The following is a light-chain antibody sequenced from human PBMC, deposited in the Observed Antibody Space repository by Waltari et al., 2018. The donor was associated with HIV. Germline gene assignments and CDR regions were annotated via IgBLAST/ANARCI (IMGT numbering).Light chain of an antibody. J-gene: IGKJ4*01. CDR3: QQYFRIPPT. Sequence: DIVMTQSPDSLPVSLGERATLNFTSRRTILFSSDNRNYLAWYQQKPRQPPKLLISWASTRESGVPDRFSGSGSGTDFTLTITRLQAEDVAVYHCQQYFRIPPTFGGGTKVEIK. V-gene: IGKV4-1*01. CDR2: WAS. CDR1: RTILFSSDNRNY.